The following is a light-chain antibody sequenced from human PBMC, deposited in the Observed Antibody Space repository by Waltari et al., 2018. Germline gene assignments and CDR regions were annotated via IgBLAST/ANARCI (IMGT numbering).Light chain of an antibody. CDR2: DAS. CDR3: QQRSSWPYS. J-gene: IGKJ2*03. CDR1: QSVGRF. Sequence: EIVLTQSPATLSLSPGAGATLSCRARQSVGRFLSWNQQKPGPAPRLLIYDASTRATGLPARFSASGSATDFTLTLSRLEPEDFAVYYCQQRSSWPYSFGQGTKLEIK. V-gene: IGKV3-11*01.